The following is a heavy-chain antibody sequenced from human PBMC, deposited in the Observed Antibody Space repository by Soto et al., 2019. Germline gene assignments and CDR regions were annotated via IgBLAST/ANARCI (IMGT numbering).Heavy chain of an antibody. D-gene: IGHD4-17*01. J-gene: IGHJ4*02. CDR3: ARDVNGDYRHFDY. Sequence: SLKVSCKASGGTFSSYAISWVRQAPGQGLEWMGGIIPIFGTANYAQKFQGRVTITADESTSTAYMELSSLRSEDTAVYYCARDVNGDYRHFDYWGQGTLVTVSS. CDR1: GGTFSSYA. V-gene: IGHV1-69*13. CDR2: IIPIFGTA.